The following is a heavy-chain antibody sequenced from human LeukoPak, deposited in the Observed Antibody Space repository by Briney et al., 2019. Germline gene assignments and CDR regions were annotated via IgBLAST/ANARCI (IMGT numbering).Heavy chain of an antibody. CDR3: ARGSDTAMGVDYYYGMDV. CDR2: INYSGST. D-gene: IGHD5-18*01. Sequence: SETLSLTCTVSGGSISSYYWSWIRQPPGKGLEWIGYINYSGSTNYNPSLKSRVTISVDTSKNQFSLKLSSVTAADTAVYYCARGSDTAMGVDYYYGMDVWGKGTTVTVSS. J-gene: IGHJ6*04. CDR1: GGSISSYY. V-gene: IGHV4-59*01.